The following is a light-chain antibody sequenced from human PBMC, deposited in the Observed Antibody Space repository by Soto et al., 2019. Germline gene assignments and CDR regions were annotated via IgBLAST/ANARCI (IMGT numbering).Light chain of an antibody. Sequence: TSSDVGGYNYVSWYQQHPGKAPKLMIYDVSNRPSGVSNRFAGSKSGNTASLTISGLKAEDEADYYCSSYTSSSTLLYVFGTGTKVTVL. V-gene: IGLV2-14*04. J-gene: IGLJ1*01. CDR2: DVS. CDR3: SSYTSSSTLLYV. CDR1: SSDVGGYNY.